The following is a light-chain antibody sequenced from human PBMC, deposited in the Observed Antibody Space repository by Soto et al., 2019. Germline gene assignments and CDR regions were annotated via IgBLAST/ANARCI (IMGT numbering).Light chain of an antibody. CDR2: AAS. V-gene: IGKV1-12*01. CDR1: QPISSW. Sequence: DIQITGAPSSVSASVGDTVTITCRASQPISSWLAWFQQKPGEPPKLLIYAASTLQSGVPSRFSGSGSGTEFTLTISSLQPEDFATYYCQQANIFPRMFAQGTKVDIK. J-gene: IGKJ1*01. CDR3: QQANIFPRM.